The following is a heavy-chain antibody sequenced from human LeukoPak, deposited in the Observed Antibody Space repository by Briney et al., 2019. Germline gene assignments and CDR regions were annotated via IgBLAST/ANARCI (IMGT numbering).Heavy chain of an antibody. CDR3: VRSAFHAGSGNYYDY. J-gene: IGHJ4*02. CDR2: ISGSGDRT. Sequence: GGSLRLSCIASGFTFSNYGMSWVRQAPGKGLEWVSIISGSGDRTLHADSVKGRFTVSRDNAENTLYLQMNSLRVEDTAVYYCVRSAFHAGSGNYYDYWGQGTLVTVSS. CDR1: GFTFSNYG. V-gene: IGHV3-23*01. D-gene: IGHD3-22*01.